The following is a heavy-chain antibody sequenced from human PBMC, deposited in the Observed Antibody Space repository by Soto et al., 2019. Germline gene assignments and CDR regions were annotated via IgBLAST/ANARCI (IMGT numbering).Heavy chain of an antibody. V-gene: IGHV1-69*01. CDR2: IIPVFHTA. J-gene: IGHJ6*02. CDR3: ARVRPTDYVGNYNNGMDV. CDR1: GGTLNYDA. Sequence: QVQLVQSGAEVKKPGSSVKVSCKASGGTLNYDAFTWVRQAPGQGLEWMGGIIPVFHTANYAQKFQGRVTITADESTRTVCMEVKSLRSDDTAVYYCARVRPTDYVGNYNNGMDVWGQGTTVTVSS. D-gene: IGHD4-17*01.